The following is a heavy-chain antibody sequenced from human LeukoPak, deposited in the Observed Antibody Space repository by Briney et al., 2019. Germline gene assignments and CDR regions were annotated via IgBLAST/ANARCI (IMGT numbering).Heavy chain of an antibody. J-gene: IGHJ2*01. CDR1: GYTFTDYY. CDR2: INPNSGGT. D-gene: IGHD4-23*01. V-gene: IGHV1-2*02. Sequence: ASVKVSCKASGYTFTDYYMHWVRQAPGQGLEWMGWINPNSGGTDTAQKFQGRVTMTRDTSISTAYMELSRLRSDDTAVYYCARHPGKVTNDWYFDPWGRGTLVTVSS. CDR3: ARHPGKVTNDWYFDP.